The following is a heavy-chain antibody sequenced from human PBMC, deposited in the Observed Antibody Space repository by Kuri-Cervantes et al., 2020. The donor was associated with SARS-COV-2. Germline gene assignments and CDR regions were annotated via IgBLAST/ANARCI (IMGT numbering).Heavy chain of an antibody. CDR2: IIPIFGTA. CDR1: GGTFSSYD. D-gene: IGHD7-27*01. Sequence: SVKVSCKASGGTFSSYDISWVRQAPGQGLEWMGGIIPIFGTANYAQKFQGRVTITADESTSTAYMELSSLRSEDTAVYYCARNPHSLTAYYYYYMDVWGKGTTVTVSS. V-gene: IGHV1-69*13. J-gene: IGHJ6*03. CDR3: ARNPHSLTAYYYYYMDV.